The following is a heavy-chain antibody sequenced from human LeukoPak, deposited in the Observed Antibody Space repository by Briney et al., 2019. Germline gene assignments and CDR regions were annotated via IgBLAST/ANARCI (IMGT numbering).Heavy chain of an antibody. CDR3: VLGATNFDY. CDR1: GYTFTSYG. CDR2: IIPIFGTA. J-gene: IGHJ4*02. D-gene: IGHD1-26*01. V-gene: IGHV1-69*13. Sequence: SVKVSCKASGYTFTSYGISWVRQAPGQGLEWMGGIIPIFGTANYAQKFQGRVTITADESTSTAYMELSSLRSEDTAVYYCVLGATNFDYWGQGTLVTVSS.